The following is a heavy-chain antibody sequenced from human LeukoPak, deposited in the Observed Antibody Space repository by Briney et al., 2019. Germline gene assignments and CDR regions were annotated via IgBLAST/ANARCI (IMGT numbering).Heavy chain of an antibody. CDR1: GGSFSGYY. Sequence: PSETLSLTCAVYGGSFSGYYWSWIRQPPGKGLEWIGEINHSGSTNYNPSLKSRVTISVDTSKNQFSLKLSSVTAADTAVHYCARTYYDILTGYYPYYFDYWGQGTLVTVSS. V-gene: IGHV4-34*01. D-gene: IGHD3-9*01. CDR3: ARTYYDILTGYYPYYFDY. J-gene: IGHJ4*02. CDR2: INHSGST.